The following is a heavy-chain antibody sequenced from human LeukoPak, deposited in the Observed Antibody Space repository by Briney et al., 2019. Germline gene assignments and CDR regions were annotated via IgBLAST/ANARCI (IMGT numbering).Heavy chain of an antibody. CDR1: RLTLVYW. CDR2: IKSQRDGGTT. Sequence: GGSLRLSCAASRLTLVYWMSWVRQAPGKGLEWVGRIKSQRDGGTTDYAAPVKGRFTISRDDSRNTLYLQMNSLKIEDTAVYYCTTGSSYSGLDNWGQGTLLTVPS. V-gene: IGHV3-15*01. CDR3: TTGSSYSGLDN. J-gene: IGHJ4*02. D-gene: IGHD6-25*01.